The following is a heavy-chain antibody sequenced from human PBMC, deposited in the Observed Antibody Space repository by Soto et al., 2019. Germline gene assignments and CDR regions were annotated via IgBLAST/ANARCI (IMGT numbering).Heavy chain of an antibody. CDR3: ARRLYSGYDGYYFDY. J-gene: IGHJ4*02. Sequence: ASVKVSCKASGYTFTSYGISWVRQAPGQGLEWMGWISAYSGNTNYAQKLQGRVTMTTDTSTSTAYMELRSLRSDDTAVYYCARRLYSGYDGYYFDYWGQGTLVTVSS. V-gene: IGHV1-18*01. CDR2: ISAYSGNT. D-gene: IGHD5-12*01. CDR1: GYTFTSYG.